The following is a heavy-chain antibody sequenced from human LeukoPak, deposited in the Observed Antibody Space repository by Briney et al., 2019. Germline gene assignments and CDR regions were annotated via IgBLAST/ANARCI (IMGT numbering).Heavy chain of an antibody. CDR3: ATWAFYHNLDV. CDR1: GFTIGPYA. D-gene: IGHD2/OR15-2a*01. Sequence: TEGSLRLSCAASGFTIGPYAMYWVRQGPGRGLEWVSVIKADGSGTFYADSVRGRFTTSRDNSKNSLYLQMNSLTSEDTALYYCATWAFYHNLDVWGQGTTVIVSS. CDR2: IKADGSGT. V-gene: IGHV3-43*02. J-gene: IGHJ6*02.